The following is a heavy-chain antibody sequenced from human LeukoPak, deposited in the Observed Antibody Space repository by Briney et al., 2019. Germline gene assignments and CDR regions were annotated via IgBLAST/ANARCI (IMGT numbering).Heavy chain of an antibody. J-gene: IGHJ4*02. CDR3: TRRGYGY. CDR1: GFTFSSHW. D-gene: IGHD4-17*01. Sequence: PGGSLRLSWAASGFTFSSHWMSWVRQAPGKGLEWVANIKEDGSEIYYVDAVKGRFTISRDNAKNSLYLQMNSLRAEDTALYYCTRRGYGYWGQGTLVTVSS. V-gene: IGHV3-7*01. CDR2: IKEDGSEI.